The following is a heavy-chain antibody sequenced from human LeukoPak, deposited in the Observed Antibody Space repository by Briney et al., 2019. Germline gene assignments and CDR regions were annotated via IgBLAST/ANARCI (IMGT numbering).Heavy chain of an antibody. CDR3: ARNGYSSSWALWAFDI. Sequence: GGSLRFSCAASGFTFSSYSMNWVRQAPGKGLEWVSSISSSSSYIYYADSVKGRFTISRDNAKNSLYLQMNSLRAEDTAVYYCARNGYSSSWALWAFDIWGQGTMVTVSS. D-gene: IGHD6-13*01. V-gene: IGHV3-21*01. CDR1: GFTFSSYS. CDR2: ISSSSSYI. J-gene: IGHJ3*02.